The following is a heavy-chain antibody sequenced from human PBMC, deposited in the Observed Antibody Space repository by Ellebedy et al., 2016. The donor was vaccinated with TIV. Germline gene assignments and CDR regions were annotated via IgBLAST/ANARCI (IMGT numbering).Heavy chain of an antibody. J-gene: IGHJ4*02. D-gene: IGHD3-22*01. V-gene: IGHV3-30*02. Sequence: PGGSLRLSCAASGFTFNSYGMHWVRQAPGKGLEWVASTWSDGIKKDYADSVKGRFTISRDSSKQTLYLQMNSLGAEDTDVYYWAKDVRYYYDSSCGFDYWGQGTLVTVSS. CDR2: TWSDGIKK. CDR3: AKDVRYYYDSSCGFDY. CDR1: GFTFNSYG.